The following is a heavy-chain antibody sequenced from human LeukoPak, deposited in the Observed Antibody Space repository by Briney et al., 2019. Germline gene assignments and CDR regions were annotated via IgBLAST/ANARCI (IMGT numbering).Heavy chain of an antibody. CDR1: GYTFTSYG. CDR2: ISAYHGNT. V-gene: IGHV1-18*04. D-gene: IGHD5-12*01. J-gene: IGHJ4*02. Sequence: ASVKVSCKASGYTFTSYGISWVRQARGQGLEWMGWISAYHGNTNYAQKLQGRVTMTTDTSTSTAYMERRSLRSDDTAVYYCARDKGSGYDFDYWGQGTLVTVSS. CDR3: ARDKGSGYDFDY.